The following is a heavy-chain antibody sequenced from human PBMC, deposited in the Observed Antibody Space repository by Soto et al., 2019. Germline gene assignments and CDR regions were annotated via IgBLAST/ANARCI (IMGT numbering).Heavy chain of an antibody. CDR1: GFTFSNDW. CDR2: IKKDGSKK. J-gene: IGHJ3*02. V-gene: IGHV3-7*05. CDR3: ARDMSPGNSNSYCDAFDI. Sequence: EVQLVESGGGLVQPGGSLRLSCAASGFTFSNDWMTWVRQAPGKGLEWVANIKKDGSKKSYLDSVWGRFTISRDNAKNSLYLEMNSLRAEDTALYYCARDMSPGNSNSYCDAFDIWGQGTMVTVSS. D-gene: IGHD2-8*02.